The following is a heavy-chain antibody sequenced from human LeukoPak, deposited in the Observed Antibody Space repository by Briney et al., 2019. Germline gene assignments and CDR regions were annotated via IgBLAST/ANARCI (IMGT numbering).Heavy chain of an antibody. J-gene: IGHJ4*02. V-gene: IGHV3-23*01. CDR2: ISGSGGST. CDR1: GFTFSRHW. CDR3: ANSPKTTVTTLFDY. D-gene: IGHD4-17*01. Sequence: GGSLRLSCAASGFTFSRHWMTWVRQAPGKGLEWVSAISGSGGSTYYADSVKGRFTISRDNSKNTLYLQMNSLRAEDTAVYYCANSPKTTVTTLFDYWGQGTLVTVSS.